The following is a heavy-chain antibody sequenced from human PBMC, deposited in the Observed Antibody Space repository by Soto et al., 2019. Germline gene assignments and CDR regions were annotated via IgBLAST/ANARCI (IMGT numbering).Heavy chain of an antibody. D-gene: IGHD5-18*01. V-gene: IGHV4-59*01. J-gene: IGHJ6*02. Sequence: XGTLSLTFSVSGGSISSSFWSGIGQPPGKELEWIGYISYSGSTTYNPSLKSRITLSVDTSKNQFSLRVASVTAADTAVYYCARGHRAMEYYYYYGMDVWGQGTTVTVSS. CDR3: ARGHRAMEYYYYYGMDV. CDR2: ISYSGST. CDR1: GGSISSSF.